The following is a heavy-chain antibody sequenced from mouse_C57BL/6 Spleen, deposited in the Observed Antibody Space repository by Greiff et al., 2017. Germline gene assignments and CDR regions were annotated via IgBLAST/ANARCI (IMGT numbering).Heavy chain of an antibody. D-gene: IGHD1-1*01. CDR3: TRLPITTVVGEEDFDY. Sequence: VQLQQSGTVLARPGASVKMSCKTSGYTFTSYWMHWVKQRPGQGLEWIGAIYPGNSDTSYNQKFKGKAKLTAVTSASTAYMELSSLTNEHSAVYYCTRLPITTVVGEEDFDYWGQGTTLTVSS. CDR2: IYPGNSDT. V-gene: IGHV1-5*01. J-gene: IGHJ2*01. CDR1: GYTFTSYW.